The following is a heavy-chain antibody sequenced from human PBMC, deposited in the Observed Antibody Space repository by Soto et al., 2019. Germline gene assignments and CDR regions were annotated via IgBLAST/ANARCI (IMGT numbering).Heavy chain of an antibody. D-gene: IGHD4-17*01. CDR3: ARVRYGDYDY. V-gene: IGHV4-30-2*01. CDR1: GGSISSGGYS. Sequence: SEILSLTCAVCGGSISSGGYSWSWIRQPPGKGLEWIGYINHSGSTNYNPSLKSRVTISVDTSKNQFSLKLSSVTAADTAVYYCARVRYGDYDYWGQGTLVTVSS. CDR2: INHSGST. J-gene: IGHJ4*02.